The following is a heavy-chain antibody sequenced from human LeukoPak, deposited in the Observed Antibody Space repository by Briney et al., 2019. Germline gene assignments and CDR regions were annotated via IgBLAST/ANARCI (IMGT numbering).Heavy chain of an antibody. Sequence: QRLFHASSVFTLQKYCMIWAPHAPRKGMEWVANINKGGSEKYYLDSVKGRFTISRDNAKNSLYLQMNSLRTDDTAIYYCVRDGSGYDYWGRGTLVTVSS. CDR1: VFTLQKYC. CDR2: INKGGSEK. V-gene: IGHV3-7*05. J-gene: IGHJ4*02. D-gene: IGHD6-19*01. CDR3: VRDGSGYDY.